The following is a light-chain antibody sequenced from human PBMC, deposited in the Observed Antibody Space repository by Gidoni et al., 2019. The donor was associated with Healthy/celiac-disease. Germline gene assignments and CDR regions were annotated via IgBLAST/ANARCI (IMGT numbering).Light chain of an antibody. V-gene: IGLV1-44*01. CDR1: SSDIGSNT. J-gene: IGLJ2*01. Sequence: QPALTQPPSASPGPGQSVTITCSGSSSDIGSNTVSCYHHPPAPTPKLLIYSNNQRPSGVPDRFSASKSGTSASLAISGLQSEDEADYYCAAWDDSLNGVVFGGGTKLTVL. CDR2: SNN. CDR3: AAWDDSLNGVV.